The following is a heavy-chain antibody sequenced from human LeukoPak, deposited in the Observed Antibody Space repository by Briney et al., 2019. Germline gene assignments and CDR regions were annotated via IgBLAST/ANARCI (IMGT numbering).Heavy chain of an antibody. CDR1: GFTFSSYE. J-gene: IGHJ6*03. CDR3: ARGSRAIVSTKFARGRYMDV. V-gene: IGHV3-48*03. CDR2: ISSSGSTI. D-gene: IGHD5/OR15-5a*01. Sequence: GGSLRLSCAASGFTFSSYEMNWVRQAPGKGLEWVSYISSSGSTIYYADSVKGRFTISRDNAKNSLYLQMNSLRAEDTALYYCARGSRAIVSTKFARGRYMDVWGKGTTVTVSS.